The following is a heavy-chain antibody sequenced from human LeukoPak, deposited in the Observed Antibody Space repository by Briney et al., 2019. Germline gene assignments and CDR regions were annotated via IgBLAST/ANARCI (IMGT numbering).Heavy chain of an antibody. D-gene: IGHD6-19*01. CDR1: GVTFDDYA. J-gene: IGHJ4*02. Sequence: GRSLRLSCAASGVTFDDYAMHWVRQAPGKGLEWVSGICWNSGGIGYADSVKGRFTISRDNAKNSLYLQMNSLRADDTALYYCAKGTKMTVAGLFDYWGQGTLVTVSS. CDR2: ICWNSGGI. V-gene: IGHV3-9*01. CDR3: AKGTKMTVAGLFDY.